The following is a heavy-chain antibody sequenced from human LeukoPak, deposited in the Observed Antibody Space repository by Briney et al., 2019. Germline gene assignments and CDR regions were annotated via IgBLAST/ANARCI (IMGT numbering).Heavy chain of an antibody. D-gene: IGHD6-19*01. Sequence: SETLSLTCTVSGGSISSGGYYWNWIRQPPGKGLEWIGDIYYSGSTNYNPSLKSRVIISLDTSKNQFSLNLRSVTAADTAVYYCAGAYSSGLFDNWGQGTLVTVSS. CDR2: IYYSGST. V-gene: IGHV4-61*08. CDR1: GGSISSGGYY. CDR3: AGAYSSGLFDN. J-gene: IGHJ4*02.